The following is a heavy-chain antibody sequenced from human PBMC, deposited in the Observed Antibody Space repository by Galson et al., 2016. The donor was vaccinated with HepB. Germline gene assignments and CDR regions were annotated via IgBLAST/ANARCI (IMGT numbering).Heavy chain of an antibody. CDR1: GFSLRTSGVG. V-gene: IGHV2-5*02. D-gene: IGHD3/OR15-3a*01. J-gene: IGHJ6*02. CDR3: APSFWTPRVSYDYDFGMDV. Sequence: PALVKPTQTLTLTCTFSGFSLRTSGVGVGWIRQPPGKALEWLALIYWDDDKRYSPSLKSRLTISKDTSKNQVVLTMTNMDPVDTTTSYFAPSFWTPRVSYDYDFGMDVWGQGTTVTVSS. CDR2: IYWDDDK.